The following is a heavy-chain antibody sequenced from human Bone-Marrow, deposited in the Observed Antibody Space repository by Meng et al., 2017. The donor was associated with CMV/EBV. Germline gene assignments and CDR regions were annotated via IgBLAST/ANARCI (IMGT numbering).Heavy chain of an antibody. J-gene: IGHJ4*02. Sequence: GESLKISCAASGFTVSSNYMSWVRQAPGKGLEWVSVIYSGGSTYYADSVKGRFTISRDNSKNALYLQMNSLRAEDTAVYYCAREPVCSSTSCIHYFDYWGQGTLVIVSS. CDR2: IYSGGST. CDR1: GFTVSSNY. D-gene: IGHD2-2*01. CDR3: AREPVCSSTSCIHYFDY. V-gene: IGHV3-66*02.